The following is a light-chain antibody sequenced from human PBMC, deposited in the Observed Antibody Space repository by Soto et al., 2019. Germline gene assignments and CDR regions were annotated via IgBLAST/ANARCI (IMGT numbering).Light chain of an antibody. Sequence: QSALTQPASVSGSPGQSITISCTGTSSDVGGYNYVSWYQQHPGKAPKLMIYDVSNRPSGVSNRFSGSKSGNTASLTISGLPAQDKADYYCTSYTSSSLYVFGTGTKLTLL. J-gene: IGLJ1*01. CDR2: DVS. CDR3: TSYTSSSLYV. V-gene: IGLV2-14*01. CDR1: SSDVGGYNY.